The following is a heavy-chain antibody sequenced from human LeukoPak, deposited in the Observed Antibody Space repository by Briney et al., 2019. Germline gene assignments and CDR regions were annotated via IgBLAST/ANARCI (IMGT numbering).Heavy chain of an antibody. D-gene: IGHD1-26*01. V-gene: IGHV1-8*01. CDR2: MNPNSGNT. CDR3: AREPIVGATRYWFDP. CDR1: GYTSTSYD. J-gene: IGHJ5*02. Sequence: GASVKVSCKASGYTSTSYDINWVRQATGQGLEWMGWMNPNSGNTAYAQKFQGRVTMTRNTSISTANMELSNLRSEDTAVYYCAREPIVGATRYWFDPWGQGTLVTVSS.